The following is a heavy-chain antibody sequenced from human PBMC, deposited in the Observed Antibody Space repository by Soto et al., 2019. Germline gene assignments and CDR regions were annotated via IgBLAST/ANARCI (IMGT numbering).Heavy chain of an antibody. D-gene: IGHD3-22*01. CDR1: GGTFSSYA. CDR3: ARNAYYYDSSGYYVWAFDI. Sequence: GASVKVSCKASGGTFSSYAISWVRQAPGQGLEWMGGIIPIFGTANYAQKFQGRVTITADKSTSTAYMELSSLRSEDTAVYYCARNAYYYDSSGYYVWAFDIWGQGTMVTVSS. CDR2: IIPIFGTA. V-gene: IGHV1-69*06. J-gene: IGHJ3*02.